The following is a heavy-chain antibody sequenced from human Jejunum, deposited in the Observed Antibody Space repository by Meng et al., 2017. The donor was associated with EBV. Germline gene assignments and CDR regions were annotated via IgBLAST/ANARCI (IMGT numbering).Heavy chain of an antibody. J-gene: IGHJ5*02. V-gene: IGHV4-4*02. CDR2: IFHIGTT. Sequence: QLRDSGPGLDKPLGTLSLPCAVSGGSISSSNWWSWVRQPPGKGPEWIGEIFHIGTTNYNPTLKSRVTMSVDKSKNHFSLKLTSVTAADTAVYYCARDGGPSGSYAYWFDPWGQGTLVTVSS. CDR1: GGSISSSNW. D-gene: IGHD1-26*01. CDR3: ARDGGPSGSYAYWFDP.